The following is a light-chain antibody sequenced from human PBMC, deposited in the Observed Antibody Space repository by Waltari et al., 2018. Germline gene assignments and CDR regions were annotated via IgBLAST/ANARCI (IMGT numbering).Light chain of an antibody. CDR3: QQYDGSILT. CDR1: RAINTHF. Sequence: RAGRAINTHFLVWYQQKPGQAPRRRIHGASSRATGFPDRFSGSGSGTDFALACSRLEPEDVAVYYCQQYDGSILTFGGGTKVEI. V-gene: IGKV3-20*01. CDR2: GAS. J-gene: IGKJ4*01.